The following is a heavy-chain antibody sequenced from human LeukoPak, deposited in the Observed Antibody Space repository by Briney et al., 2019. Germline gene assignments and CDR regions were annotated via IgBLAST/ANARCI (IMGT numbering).Heavy chain of an antibody. Sequence: ASVKHSCKASGYTFTSFYMHWVRQAPGQGLEWVGVINPNGGSASSAQNFQGRVTMTRDMSTSTVFMELSDLRYEDTAIYYCAREITIDRGAITGPVDYWGQGTLVTVSS. V-gene: IGHV1-46*01. J-gene: IGHJ4*02. CDR1: GYTFTSFY. D-gene: IGHD3-10*01. CDR3: AREITIDRGAITGPVDY. CDR2: INPNGGSA.